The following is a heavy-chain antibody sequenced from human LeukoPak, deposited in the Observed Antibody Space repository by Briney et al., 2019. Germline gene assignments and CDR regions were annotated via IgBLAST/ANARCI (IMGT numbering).Heavy chain of an antibody. V-gene: IGHV3-9*01. Sequence: GGSLRLSCAASGFTFDNYAMHWVRQAPGKGLEWVSGVSWNSGGIGYVDSVKGRFTISRDNAKNSLYLRMNSLRAEDTALYYCAKDMGTGSAVAGTSPHYGMDVWGQGTTVTVSS. J-gene: IGHJ6*02. CDR3: AKDMGTGSAVAGTSPHYGMDV. CDR2: VSWNSGGI. D-gene: IGHD6-19*01. CDR1: GFTFDNYA.